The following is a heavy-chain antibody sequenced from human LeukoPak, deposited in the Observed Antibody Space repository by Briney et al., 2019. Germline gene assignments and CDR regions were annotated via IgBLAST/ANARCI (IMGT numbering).Heavy chain of an antibody. CDR2: ISAYNGHT. V-gene: IGHV1-18*01. J-gene: IGHJ4*02. D-gene: IGHD4-17*01. CDR1: GYTFTSYG. CDR3: ARGRGPTVTGDY. Sequence: ASVKVSCKASGYTFTSYGISLERQAPRQGLEWMGWISAYNGHTQYAQKLQGRVTMTRDTATSTAYMELRSLRSDDTAVYYCARGRGPTVTGDYWGQGTLVTVSS.